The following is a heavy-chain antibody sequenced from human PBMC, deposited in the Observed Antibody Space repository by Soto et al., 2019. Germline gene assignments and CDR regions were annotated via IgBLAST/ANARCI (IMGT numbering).Heavy chain of an antibody. CDR3: ARDDIGLTMSV. D-gene: IGHD3-10*02. CDR1: GFTFSSYE. V-gene: IGHV3-48*03. Sequence: EVQLVESGGGLVQPGGSLRLSCTASGFTFSSYEMNWVRQAPGKGLEWLSYISSSGSASATYYADSVKGRFTISRDNAKNSLYLQMNSLRAEDTAVYYCARDDIGLTMSVWGQGTLVTVSS. CDR2: ISSSGSASAT. J-gene: IGHJ4*02.